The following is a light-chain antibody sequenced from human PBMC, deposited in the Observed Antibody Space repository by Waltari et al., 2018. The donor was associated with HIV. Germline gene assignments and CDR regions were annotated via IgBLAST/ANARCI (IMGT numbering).Light chain of an antibody. CDR3: QQYASSPPT. CDR2: GAS. Sequence: EIVLTQSPGTLSLSPGERATLSCRASQSVSNTYLAWYQQKPGQAPRLLIYGASSRATGIPDRFSGSGSGTDFTLTISRLEPEDFAVYYCQQYASSPPTFGPGTEVGIK. V-gene: IGKV3-20*01. J-gene: IGKJ3*01. CDR1: QSVSNTY.